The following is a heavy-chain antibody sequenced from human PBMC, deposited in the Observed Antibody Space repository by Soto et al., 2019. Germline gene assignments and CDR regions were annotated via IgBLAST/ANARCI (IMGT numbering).Heavy chain of an antibody. Sequence: QVQLVQSGAELKKPGASVKVSCKASGYSFSNYEISWVRQAPGQGLEWMGWISPNNGNTNYAQKFQGRVIMTTDTSTSTAYMEMRILISDDSAVYYSATLHASIHNFGGVKEDEYWGQGTLVNVSS. CDR3: ATLHASIHNFGGVKEDEY. V-gene: IGHV1-18*01. J-gene: IGHJ4*02. CDR2: ISPNNGNT. D-gene: IGHD3-16*01. CDR1: GYSFSNYE.